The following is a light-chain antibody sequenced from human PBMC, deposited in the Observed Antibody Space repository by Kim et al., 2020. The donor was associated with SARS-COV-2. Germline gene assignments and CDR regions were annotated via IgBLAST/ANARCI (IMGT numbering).Light chain of an antibody. CDR1: SLRNYY. Sequence: ALGHTVRITCQGDSLRNYYSSWYQQKPRQAPVVVIYGRNDRPSGIPDRFSGSNSGNTASLTITGAQAEDEANYYCNSRDSSGNHLVFGGGTKLTVL. V-gene: IGLV3-19*01. CDR2: GRN. J-gene: IGLJ3*02. CDR3: NSRDSSGNHLV.